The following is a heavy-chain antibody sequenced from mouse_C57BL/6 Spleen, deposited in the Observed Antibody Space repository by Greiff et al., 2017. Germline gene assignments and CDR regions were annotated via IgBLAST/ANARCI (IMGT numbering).Heavy chain of an antibody. Sequence: QVQLQQPGAELVKPGASVKLSCKASGYTFTSYWMHWVKQRPGQGLEWIGMIHPNSGSTISNEKFKSKATLTVDKSSSTAYMQLSSLTSEDSAVYYCARSGGVPLDYWGQGTTLTVSS. CDR2: IHPNSGST. CDR3: ARSGGVPLDY. J-gene: IGHJ2*01. CDR1: GYTFTSYW. D-gene: IGHD2-14*01. V-gene: IGHV1-64*01.